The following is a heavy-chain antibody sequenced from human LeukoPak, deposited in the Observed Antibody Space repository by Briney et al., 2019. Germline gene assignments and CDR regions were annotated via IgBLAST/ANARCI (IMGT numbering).Heavy chain of an antibody. J-gene: IGHJ5*02. CDR2: ISGSGGST. Sequence: VGSLRLSCAASGFTFSSYAMSWVRQAPGKGLEWVSGISGSGGSTYYADSVKGRFSISRDNSKNTLYLQMNSLRAEDTAVYYCVKDHGWQRLKLRIDPWGQGTLLTLFS. CDR3: VKDHGWQRLKLRIDP. V-gene: IGHV3-23*01. D-gene: IGHD5-12*01. CDR1: GFTFSSYA.